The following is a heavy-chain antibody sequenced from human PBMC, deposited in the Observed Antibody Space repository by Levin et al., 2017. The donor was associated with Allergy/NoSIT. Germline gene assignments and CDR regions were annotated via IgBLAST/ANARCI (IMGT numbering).Heavy chain of an antibody. D-gene: IGHD1-7*01. CDR1: GFTFSSYG. Sequence: SGGSLRLSCAASGFTFSSYGMHWVRQAPGKGLEWVAVISYDGSNKYYADSVKGRFTISRDNSKNTLYLQMNSLRAEDTAVYYCAKDTARITGTSSGGGGFDYWGQGTLVTVSS. CDR3: AKDTARITGTSSGGGGFDY. V-gene: IGHV3-30*18. J-gene: IGHJ4*02. CDR2: ISYDGSNK.